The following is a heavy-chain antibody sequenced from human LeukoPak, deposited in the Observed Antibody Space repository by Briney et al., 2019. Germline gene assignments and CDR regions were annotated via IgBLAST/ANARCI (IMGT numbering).Heavy chain of an antibody. CDR2: TRNKANSYTT. J-gene: IGHJ4*02. Sequence: GGSLRLSCAASGFTFSDHYMDWVRQAPGKGLEWVGRTRNKANSYTTEYAASVKGRFTISRDDSKNSLYLQMNSLKTEDTAVYYCARGGSYGDLYYWSQGTLVTVSS. V-gene: IGHV3-72*01. D-gene: IGHD4-17*01. CDR3: ARGGSYGDLYY. CDR1: GFTFSDHY.